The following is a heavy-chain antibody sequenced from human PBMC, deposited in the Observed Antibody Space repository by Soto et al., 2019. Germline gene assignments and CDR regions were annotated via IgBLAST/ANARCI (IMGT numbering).Heavy chain of an antibody. CDR1: GFSFSDYY. CDR3: THYYYDSSGYHDTVDY. Sequence: GGSLRLSCAASGFSFSDYYMSWIRQAPGKGLEWVGRIKSKTDGGTTDYAAPVKGRFTISRDDSKNTLYLQMNSLKTEDTAVYYCTHYYYDSSGYHDTVDYWGQGTLVTVS. D-gene: IGHD3-22*01. V-gene: IGHV3-15*01. CDR2: IKSKTDGGTT. J-gene: IGHJ4*02.